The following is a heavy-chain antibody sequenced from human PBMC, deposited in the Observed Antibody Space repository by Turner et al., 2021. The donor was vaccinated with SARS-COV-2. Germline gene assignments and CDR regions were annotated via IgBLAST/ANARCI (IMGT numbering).Heavy chain of an antibody. J-gene: IGHJ4*02. V-gene: IGHV4-39*02. CDR3: ARDTRVVPLWVDS. Sequence: QLQLQESGPGLVKPSETLSLTCTVPGASVNNSDYYWAWIRQPPEKGLEWIGNIYYSGTTYYNPSLKSRVTISVDTSKNQFSLKLTSVTAADTAVYFCARDTRVVPLWVDSWGQGTLVTVSS. CDR2: IYYSGTT. D-gene: IGHD2-2*01. CDR1: GASVNNSDYY.